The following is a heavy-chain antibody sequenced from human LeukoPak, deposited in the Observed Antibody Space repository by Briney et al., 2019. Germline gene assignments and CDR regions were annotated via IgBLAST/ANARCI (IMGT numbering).Heavy chain of an antibody. CDR3: ARLGPYGSGSHDY. D-gene: IGHD3-10*01. CDR2: INHSGST. V-gene: IGHV4-34*01. Sequence: SETLSLTCAVYGGSFSGYYWSWIRQPPGKGLEWIGEINHSGSTNYNPSLKSRVTISVDTSKNQFSLKLSSVTAADTAVYYCARLGPYGSGSHDYWGQGTLVTVSS. CDR1: GGSFSGYY. J-gene: IGHJ4*02.